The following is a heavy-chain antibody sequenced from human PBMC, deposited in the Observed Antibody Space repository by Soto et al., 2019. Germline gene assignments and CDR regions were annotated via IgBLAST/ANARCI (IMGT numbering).Heavy chain of an antibody. Sequence: SETLSLTCGVYGGSFSGYYWSWIRQPPGKGLEWIGEIDHSGSTNYNPSLKSRVSISVDTSKRQFSLKLSFVTAADTAVYYCARDGIAAAGENSLYYFDYWGQGTLVTVSS. CDR2: IDHSGST. D-gene: IGHD6-13*01. V-gene: IGHV4-34*01. J-gene: IGHJ4*02. CDR1: GGSFSGYY. CDR3: ARDGIAAAGENSLYYFDY.